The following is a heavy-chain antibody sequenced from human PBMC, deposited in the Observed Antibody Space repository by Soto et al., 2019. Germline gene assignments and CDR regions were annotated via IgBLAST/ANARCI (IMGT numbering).Heavy chain of an antibody. CDR3: AKGGQDIVLMGNDAFDI. V-gene: IGHV3-30*18. J-gene: IGHJ3*02. D-gene: IGHD2-8*01. Sequence: PGGSLRLSCAASGFTFSSYGMHWVRQAPGKGLEWVAVISYDGSNKYYADSVKGRFTISRDNSKNTLYLQMNSLRAEDTAVYYCAKGGQDIVLMGNDAFDIWGQGTMVTVSS. CDR1: GFTFSSYG. CDR2: ISYDGSNK.